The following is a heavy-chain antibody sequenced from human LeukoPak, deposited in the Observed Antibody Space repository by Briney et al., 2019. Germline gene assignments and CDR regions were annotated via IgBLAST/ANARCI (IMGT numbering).Heavy chain of an antibody. V-gene: IGHV4-59*01. Sequence: PSETLSLTCTVSGGSISSYYWSWIRQPPGKGLEWIGYIYYSGSTNYNPSLKSRVTISVDTSKNQFSLKLSSVTAADTAVYYCARGTVDTAIVHLTWYFDLWGRGTLVTVSS. CDR1: GGSISSYY. CDR3: ARGTVDTAIVHLTWYFDL. CDR2: IYYSGST. J-gene: IGHJ2*01. D-gene: IGHD5-18*01.